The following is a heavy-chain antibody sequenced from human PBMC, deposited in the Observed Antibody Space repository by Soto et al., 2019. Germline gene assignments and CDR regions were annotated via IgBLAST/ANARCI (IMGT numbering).Heavy chain of an antibody. V-gene: IGHV1-18*01. J-gene: IGHJ6*03. CDR3: AREIVVVPAAIPYYYYMDV. CDR2: ISAYNGNT. CDR1: GYTFTSYG. D-gene: IGHD2-2*01. Sequence: QVQLVQSGAEVKKPGASVKVSCKASGYTFTSYGISWVRQAPGQGLEWMGWISAYNGNTNYAQKLQGRVTMTTDTSTSTAYMELRSLRSDDTAVYYCAREIVVVPAAIPYYYYMDVWGKGTTVTVSS.